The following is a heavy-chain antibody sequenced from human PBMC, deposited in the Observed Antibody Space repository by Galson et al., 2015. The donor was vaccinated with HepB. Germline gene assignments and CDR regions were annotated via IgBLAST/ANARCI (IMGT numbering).Heavy chain of an antibody. Sequence: LRLSCAASGFSFSTFAMGWVRQAPGKGLEWVSYISGGADSTFYADSVKGRFTISRDNSKNTLYLQLNSLRAEDTAVYYCAKDLRWLAARRYYGMDVWGQGTTVTVSS. CDR3: AKDLRWLAARRYYGMDV. CDR1: GFSFSTFA. CDR2: ISGGADST. J-gene: IGHJ6*02. V-gene: IGHV3-23*01. D-gene: IGHD6-6*01.